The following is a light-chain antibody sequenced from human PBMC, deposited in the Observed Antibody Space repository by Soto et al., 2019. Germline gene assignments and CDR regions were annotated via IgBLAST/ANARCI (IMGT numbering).Light chain of an antibody. CDR2: DAS. J-gene: IGKJ5*01. CDR3: QQLFDSPIT. Sequence: DIQMTQSPSSLSASVGDRVTITFRASQNINNYLNWYQQKPGRAPKLLIYDASTLQSGVPSRFSGSGSGTEFTLTISSLQPEDFATYYCQQLFDSPITFGQGTRLEIK. CDR1: QNINNY. V-gene: IGKV1-9*01.